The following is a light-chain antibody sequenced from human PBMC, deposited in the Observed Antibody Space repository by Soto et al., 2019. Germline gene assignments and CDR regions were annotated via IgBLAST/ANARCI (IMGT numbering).Light chain of an antibody. CDR1: SSDVGGYDY. J-gene: IGLJ1*01. CDR3: SSYAGTHIV. V-gene: IGLV2-8*01. Sequence: QSALTQPPSASGSPGQSVAISCTGTSSDVGGYDYVSWYQQHPGKAPKLMIYDVSKRPSGVPDRFSGSKSGNTASLTVSGLQAEDEADYYCSSYAGTHIVFGTGTKV. CDR2: DVS.